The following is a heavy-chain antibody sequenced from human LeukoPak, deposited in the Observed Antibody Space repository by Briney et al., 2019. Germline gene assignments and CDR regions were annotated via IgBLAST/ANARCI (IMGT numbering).Heavy chain of an antibody. D-gene: IGHD3-16*01. CDR3: VRDWDWRSSYYNYYMDV. CDR1: GASRNSFY. Sequence: KSSETLSLTCSVSGASRNSFYWAWVRQPAGKGLEWIGRLHTSGTTNYNPSLKSRVTMSADTSKRQFSLTLRSVTAADTAVYYCVRDWDWRSSYYNYYMDVWGEGTTVTVSS. CDR2: LHTSGTT. V-gene: IGHV4-4*07. J-gene: IGHJ6*03.